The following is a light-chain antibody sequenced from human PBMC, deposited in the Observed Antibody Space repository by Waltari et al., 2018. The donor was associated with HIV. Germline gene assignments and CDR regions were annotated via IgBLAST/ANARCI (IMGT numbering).Light chain of an antibody. J-gene: IGKJ4*01. V-gene: IGKV3-15*01. CDR1: QSVRSK. CDR2: DAS. CDR3: QQYHNWPPVT. Sequence: EIEMTPSPATLSVSPGERATLSCRSSQSVRSKLAGYQQKPGQAPRLLIYDASTRATGIPARFSGSGSGTEFTLTISSLQSADFAVYYCQQYHNWPPVTFGGGTKVEIK.